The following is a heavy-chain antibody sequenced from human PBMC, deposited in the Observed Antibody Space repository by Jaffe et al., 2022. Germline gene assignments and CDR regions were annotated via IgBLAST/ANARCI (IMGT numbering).Heavy chain of an antibody. V-gene: IGHV1-3*01. Sequence: QVQLVQSGAEVKKPGASVKVSCKASGYTFTSYAMHWVRQAPGQRLEWMGWINAGNGNTKYSQKFQGRVTITRDTSASTAYMELSSLRSEDTAVYYCARAAGPGNYDFWSGSLYWGQGTLVTVSS. J-gene: IGHJ4*02. CDR1: GYTFTSYA. CDR3: ARAAGPGNYDFWSGSLY. D-gene: IGHD3-3*01. CDR2: INAGNGNT.